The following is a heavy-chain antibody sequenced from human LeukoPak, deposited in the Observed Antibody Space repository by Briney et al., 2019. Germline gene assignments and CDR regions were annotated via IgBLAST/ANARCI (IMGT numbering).Heavy chain of an antibody. Sequence: GGSLRLSCAASGFTFSNYAMHWVRQAPGKGLEWVSYISSSSTIYYADSVKGRFTISRDNAKNSLYLQMNSLRAEDTAVYYCARSDGWVDYWGQGTLVTVSS. CDR2: ISSSSTI. CDR1: GFTFSNYA. J-gene: IGHJ4*02. V-gene: IGHV3-48*01. D-gene: IGHD5-24*01. CDR3: ARSDGWVDY.